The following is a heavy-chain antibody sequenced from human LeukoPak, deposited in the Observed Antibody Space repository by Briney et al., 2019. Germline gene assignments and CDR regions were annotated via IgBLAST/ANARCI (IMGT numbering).Heavy chain of an antibody. Sequence: GGSLRLSCATSGFTFSSNWMSWVRHAPGRGLEWVANIKPDGSAEYYAASVKGRFTVSRDNAKNSLLLQMNSLRVEDTAVYYCARANNSSWHNWGQGTLVTVSS. D-gene: IGHD6-13*01. J-gene: IGHJ4*02. CDR1: GFTFSSNW. CDR2: IKPDGSAE. CDR3: ARANNSSWHN. V-gene: IGHV3-7*01.